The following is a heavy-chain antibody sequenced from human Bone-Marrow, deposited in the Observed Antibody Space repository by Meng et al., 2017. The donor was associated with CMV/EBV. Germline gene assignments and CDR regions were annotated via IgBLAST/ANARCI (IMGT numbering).Heavy chain of an antibody. CDR2: INPSGGST. V-gene: IGHV1-46*01. J-gene: IGHJ4*02. CDR1: GYTFTSYY. D-gene: IGHD3-3*01. CDR3: AREGTGVVIDY. Sequence: ASVKVSCKASGYTFTSYYMHWVRQAPGQGLEWMGIINPSGGSTSYAQKFQGRVTMTRDTSTSTVYMELSSLRSEDTAGYYCAREGTGVVIDYWGQGTLVTVSS.